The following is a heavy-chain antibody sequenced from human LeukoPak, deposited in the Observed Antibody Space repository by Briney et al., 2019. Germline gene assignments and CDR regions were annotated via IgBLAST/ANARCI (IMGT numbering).Heavy chain of an antibody. J-gene: IGHJ4*02. CDR3: ARDLCSGGSCLDY. CDR2: ISSSGSTI. D-gene: IGHD2-15*01. CDR1: GFTFSSYE. Sequence: GGSLRLSCAASGFTFSSYEMNWVRQAPGKGLEWVSYISSSGSTIKYADSVKGRFTISRDNAKNSLYLQMNSLRAEDTAIYYCARDLCSGGSCLDYWGQGTLVTVSP. V-gene: IGHV3-48*03.